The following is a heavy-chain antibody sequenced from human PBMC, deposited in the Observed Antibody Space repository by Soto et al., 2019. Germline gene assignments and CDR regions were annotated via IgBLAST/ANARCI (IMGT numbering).Heavy chain of an antibody. CDR2: INAGNGNT. V-gene: IGHV1-3*01. CDR1: GYTFTSYA. CDR3: ARDLIPSFWFDP. J-gene: IGHJ5*02. Sequence: ASVKVSCKASGYTFTSYAMHWVRQAPGQRLEWMGWINAGNGNTKYSQKFQGRVTITRDTSASTAYMELSSLRSEDTAVYYCARDLIPSFWFDPWGQGTLVTVSS. D-gene: IGHD3-9*01.